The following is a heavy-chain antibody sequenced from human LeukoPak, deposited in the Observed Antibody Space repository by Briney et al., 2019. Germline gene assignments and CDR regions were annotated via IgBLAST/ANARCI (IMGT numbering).Heavy chain of an antibody. Sequence: GGSLSLSCAPSGLTFSSYSMRWVRQAPGRGLGWVSAISGSGGSTYYADSVKGRFTISRDNAKNSLYLQMNSLRAEDTAVYYCAELGITMIGGVWGKGTTVTISS. CDR2: ISGSGGST. D-gene: IGHD3-10*02. CDR1: GLTFSSYS. CDR3: AELGITMIGGV. J-gene: IGHJ6*04. V-gene: IGHV3-23*01.